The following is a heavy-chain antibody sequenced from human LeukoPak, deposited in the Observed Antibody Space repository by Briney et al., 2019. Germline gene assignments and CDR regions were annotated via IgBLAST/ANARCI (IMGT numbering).Heavy chain of an antibody. Sequence: GSVTRTCSAYGFTVSSFAMSWVRQAPGKGLEWVSLISGSGGSTYYADSVKGRFTISRDNSKNTLYLQMNSLRAEDTAVYYCAKDGLQYYFDCWGQGDLVSVSS. D-gene: IGHD3/OR15-3a*01. CDR3: AKDGLQYYFDC. V-gene: IGHV3-23*01. J-gene: IGHJ4*02. CDR2: ISGSGGST. CDR1: GFTVSSFA.